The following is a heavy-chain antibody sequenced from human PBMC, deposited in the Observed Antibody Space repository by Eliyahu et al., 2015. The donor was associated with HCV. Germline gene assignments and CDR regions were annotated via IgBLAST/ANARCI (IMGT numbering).Heavy chain of an antibody. Sequence: QVQLQESGPGLVKPSETLSLTCXVSGGXIXTYYWSWVRQPPGKGLEWIGYIHYSGSTNYNPSLKSRVTISIDTSKNRFFLNLTSVTAADTAMYYCASGGGGIAVTGTGGWFDPWGQGALVTVSS. V-gene: IGHV4-59*01. D-gene: IGHD6-19*01. CDR2: IHYSGST. CDR3: ASGGGGIAVTGTGGWFDP. CDR1: GGXIXTYY. J-gene: IGHJ5*02.